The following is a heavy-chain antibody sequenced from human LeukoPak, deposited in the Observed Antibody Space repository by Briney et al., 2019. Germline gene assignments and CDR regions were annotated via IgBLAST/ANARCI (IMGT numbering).Heavy chain of an antibody. D-gene: IGHD3-9*01. CDR3: ARGLRYFDWYLDY. J-gene: IGHJ4*02. Sequence: SETLSLTCTVSGGSISSYYWSWIRQPPGKGLEWIGYIYYSGSTNYNPSLKSRVTISVDTSKNQFFLKLSSVTAADTAVYYCARGLRYFDWYLDYWGQGTLVTVSS. CDR2: IYYSGST. CDR1: GGSISSYY. V-gene: IGHV4-59*01.